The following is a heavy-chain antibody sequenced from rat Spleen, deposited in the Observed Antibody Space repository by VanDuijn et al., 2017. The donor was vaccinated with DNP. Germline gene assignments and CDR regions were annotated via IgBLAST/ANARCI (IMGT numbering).Heavy chain of an antibody. CDR3: TREREPNNNPFYFDC. J-gene: IGHJ2*01. D-gene: IGHD1-10*01. CDR2: IWTNGNT. V-gene: IGHV2-19*01. CDR1: GFSVTDYN. Sequence: QVQLKESGPGLVQPSQTLSLTCAVSGFSVTDYNVQWVRQPPGKGLEWMGIIWTNGNTDYNSTLKSRLRISRDTSKSHVFLRMNSLQTEDTAIYFCTREREPNNNPFYFDCWGQGVMVTVSS.